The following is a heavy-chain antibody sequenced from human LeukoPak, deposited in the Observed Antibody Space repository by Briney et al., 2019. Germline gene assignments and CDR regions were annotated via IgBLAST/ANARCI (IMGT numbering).Heavy chain of an antibody. D-gene: IGHD6-13*01. CDR3: APSIAAAVPVLV. J-gene: IGHJ4*02. CDR1: GYTFTGYY. CDR2: INPNSGGT. V-gene: IGHV1-2*02. Sequence: ASVKVSCKASGYTFTGYYMHWVRQAPGQGLEWMGWINPNSGGTNYAQKFQGRVTMTRDTSISTAYMELSRLRSDDTAVYYCAPSIAAAVPVLVRGQGTLVTVSS.